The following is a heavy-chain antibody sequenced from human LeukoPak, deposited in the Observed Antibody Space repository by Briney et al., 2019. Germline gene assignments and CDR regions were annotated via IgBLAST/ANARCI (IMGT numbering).Heavy chain of an antibody. J-gene: IGHJ4*02. Sequence: SETLSLTCTVSGYSISSDYYYWGWIRQPPGEGPEWIGNIHYSGSTYYKPSLKSRVTISVDTSKNQFSLTLSSVTAADTAMYYCASDAPGLLGYWGQGTLVTVSS. CDR2: IHYSGST. V-gene: IGHV4-38-2*02. D-gene: IGHD2-15*01. CDR1: GYSISSDYYY. CDR3: ASDAPGLLGY.